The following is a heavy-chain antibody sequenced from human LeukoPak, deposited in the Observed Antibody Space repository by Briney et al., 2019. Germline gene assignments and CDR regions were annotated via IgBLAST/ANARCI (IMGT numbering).Heavy chain of an antibody. CDR3: TTSPGITVFGVVTDY. V-gene: IGHV3-15*04. Sequence: GGSLRLSCAASGPTFRNAFMNWVRQAPGKGLEWVGRIESSTDGGATDYAAPVKGRFTMSRDDSKNTLYLQMNNVKTEDTGVYYCTTSPGITVFGVVTDYWGQGTLVIVSS. CDR2: IESSTDGGAT. J-gene: IGHJ4*02. CDR1: GPTFRNAF. D-gene: IGHD3-3*01.